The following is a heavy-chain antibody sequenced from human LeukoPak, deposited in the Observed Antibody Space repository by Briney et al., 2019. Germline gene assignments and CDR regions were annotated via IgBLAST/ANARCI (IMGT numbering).Heavy chain of an antibody. Sequence: PGGSLRLSCAASGLTFSTNAMSWVRQAPGKGLEWVSVISGSGTSTYYADSVKGRFTVSRDNSKNTLYLQMNSLRAEDTAVYYCAKSTTVTQRGYFDYWGQGTLVTVSS. CDR1: GLTFSTNA. D-gene: IGHD4-17*01. CDR2: ISGSGTST. V-gene: IGHV3-23*01. CDR3: AKSTTVTQRGYFDY. J-gene: IGHJ4*02.